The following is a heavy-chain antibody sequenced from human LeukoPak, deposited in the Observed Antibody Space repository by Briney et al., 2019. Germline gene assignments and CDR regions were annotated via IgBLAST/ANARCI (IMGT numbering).Heavy chain of an antibody. D-gene: IGHD2-2*01. CDR1: GGSISSYY. V-gene: IGHV4-4*07. CDR2: IYTSGST. Sequence: SETLSLTCTVSGGSISSYYWSWIRQPAGKGLEWIGRIYTSGSTNYNPSLKSRVTMSVDTSKNQFSLKLSSVTAADTAVYYCARDRGTSCYHCYYMDVWGKGTTVTVSS. CDR3: ARDRGTSCYHCYYMDV. J-gene: IGHJ6*03.